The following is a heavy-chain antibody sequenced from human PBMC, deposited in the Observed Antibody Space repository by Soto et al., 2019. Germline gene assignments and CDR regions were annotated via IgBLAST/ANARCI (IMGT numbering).Heavy chain of an antibody. J-gene: IGHJ4*02. D-gene: IGHD5-18*01. CDR1: GFTFSSYG. CDR2: ISYDGINK. V-gene: IGHV3-30*03. CDR3: ATNSYGYVTTYYYDY. Sequence: QVQLVESGGGVVQPGRSLRLSCAASGFTFSSYGMHWVRQAPGKGLEWVAVISYDGINKYYADSVKGRFTISRDNSKNPLYLQMNSLRAEDTAVYYCATNSYGYVTTYYYDYWGQGTLVTVSS.